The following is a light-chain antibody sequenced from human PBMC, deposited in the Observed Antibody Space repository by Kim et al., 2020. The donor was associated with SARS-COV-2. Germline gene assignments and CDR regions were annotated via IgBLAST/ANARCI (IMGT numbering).Light chain of an antibody. V-gene: IGLV4-69*01. CDR3: QTWGTGIGV. Sequence: SVQLTCTLSSGHSSYAIAWHQQQPEKGPRYLMKLNSDGSHSKGDGIPDRFSGSSSGAERYLTISSLQSEDEADYYCQTWGTGIGVFGGGTKVTVL. CDR2: LNSDGSH. CDR1: SGHSSYA. J-gene: IGLJ3*02.